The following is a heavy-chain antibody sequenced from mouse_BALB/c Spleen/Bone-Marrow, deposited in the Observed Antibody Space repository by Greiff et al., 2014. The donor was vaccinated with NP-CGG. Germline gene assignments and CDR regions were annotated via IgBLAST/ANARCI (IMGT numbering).Heavy chain of an antibody. D-gene: IGHD1-1*01. CDR2: IRYDGSN. Sequence: VQLKHSGPGLVKPSQSLSLTCSVTGYSITSDYYWNWIRQFPGNKLEWMAYIRYDGSNNYNPSLKNRISITRDTSKNQFFLKLNSVTSEDTATYYCARLRGSNYGYFDVWGAGTTVTVSS. CDR3: ARLRGSNYGYFDV. CDR1: GYSITSDYY. J-gene: IGHJ1*01. V-gene: IGHV3-6*02.